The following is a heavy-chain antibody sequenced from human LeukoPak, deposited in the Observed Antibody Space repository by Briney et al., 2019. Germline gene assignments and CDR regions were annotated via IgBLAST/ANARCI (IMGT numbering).Heavy chain of an antibody. D-gene: IGHD2-15*01. V-gene: IGHV4-59*01. CDR3: ARVRLSGVIDY. Sequence: PSETLSLSCTVSGGSMYDYYWSWIRQPLVKGLEWIGHIHYNGRTNYNPSLESPATISIDMSKNQFSLNLSSVTAADTAVYYCARVRLSGVIDYWGQGTLVTVSS. CDR2: IHYNGRT. J-gene: IGHJ4*02. CDR1: GGSMYDYY.